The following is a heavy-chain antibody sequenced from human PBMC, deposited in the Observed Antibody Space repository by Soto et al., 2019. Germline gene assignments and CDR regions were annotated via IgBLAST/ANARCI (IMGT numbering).Heavy chain of an antibody. CDR2: INRSGST. D-gene: IGHD3-10*01. J-gene: IGHJ4*02. Sequence: PSETLSLTCGVYGGSFSGYYWSWIRQPPGKGLEWIGEINRSGSTNYNPSLKSRVTISVDTSKNQFSLKLSSVTAADTAVYYCARVSYYYAHYFVYWGLGTLVTVSS. V-gene: IGHV4-34*01. CDR1: GGSFSGYY. CDR3: ARVSYYYAHYFVY.